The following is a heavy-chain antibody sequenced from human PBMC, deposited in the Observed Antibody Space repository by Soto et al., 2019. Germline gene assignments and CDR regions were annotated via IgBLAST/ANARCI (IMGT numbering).Heavy chain of an antibody. CDR2: INAGNGNR. D-gene: IGHD2-15*01. V-gene: IGHV1-3*01. Sequence: QVQLVQSGAEVKKPGASVKVSCKASGYTFTSYAMHWVRQAPGQRLEWMGWINAGNGNRKYSQKFQGRVTITRDTPASTAYMELSSLRSEDTAVYSWASGPGGPDGPGDYWGQGTLVTVSS. J-gene: IGHJ4*02. CDR1: GYTFTSYA. CDR3: ASGPGGPDGPGDY.